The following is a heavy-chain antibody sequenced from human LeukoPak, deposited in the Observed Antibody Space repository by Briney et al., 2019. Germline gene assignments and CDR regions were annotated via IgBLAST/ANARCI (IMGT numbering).Heavy chain of an antibody. CDR3: ARVTGYVMEDYFDY. CDR2: VDHTGST. J-gene: IGHJ4*02. D-gene: IGHD6-13*01. V-gene: IGHV4-59*01. Sequence: SETLSLACTVSDDSITMYYWTWIRQPPGKGLEWIGYVDHTGSTKFNPSLNGRVSISRDTSNNFFSLRLRSVTAADTAVYFCARVTGYVMEDYFDYWGQGTLVTVSS. CDR1: DDSITMYY.